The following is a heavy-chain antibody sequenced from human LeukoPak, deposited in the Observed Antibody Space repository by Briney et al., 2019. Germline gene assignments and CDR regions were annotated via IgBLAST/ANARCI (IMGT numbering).Heavy chain of an antibody. CDR3: AKDHLNRGWSYFDS. D-gene: IGHD6-19*01. Sequence: PGGSLRLSCAASGFTFSNYVMHWVRQDPGKGLEWVAIISSDGSPKSYADSVKGRFTISRDNSKNTVYLQMNSLRAEDTAVYYCAKDHLNRGWSYFDSWGQGTLVTVSS. V-gene: IGHV3-33*06. CDR2: ISSDGSPK. J-gene: IGHJ4*02. CDR1: GFTFSNYV.